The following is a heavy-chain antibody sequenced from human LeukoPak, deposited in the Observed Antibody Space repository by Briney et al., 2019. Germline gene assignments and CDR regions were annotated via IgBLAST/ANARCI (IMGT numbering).Heavy chain of an antibody. CDR1: GYTFTSYY. J-gene: IGHJ4*02. Sequence: ASVKVSCKASGYTFTSYYMHWVRQAPGQGLEWMGIINPSGGSTSYAQKFQGRVTMTRDMSTSTDYMELSSLRSEDTAVYYCAREFFGELATFDYWGQGTLVTVSS. CDR2: INPSGGST. CDR3: AREFFGELATFDY. D-gene: IGHD3-10*01. V-gene: IGHV1-46*01.